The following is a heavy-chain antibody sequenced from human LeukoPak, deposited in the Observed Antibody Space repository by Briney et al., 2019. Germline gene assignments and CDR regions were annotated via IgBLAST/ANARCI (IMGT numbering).Heavy chain of an antibody. CDR1: GSSISSGYY. J-gene: IGHJ3*02. V-gene: IGHV4-38-2*02. D-gene: IGHD2-2*01. CDR2: AYHSGGT. Sequence: SATLSLTCTVSGSSISSGYYWGWIRQPPGKGLEWIGSAYHSGGTYYNPSLKSRVTISVDTSKNQFSLNLSSVTAADTAVYYCERKEAYCSSTSCYAFDIWGQGTMVTVFS. CDR3: ERKEAYCSSTSCYAFDI.